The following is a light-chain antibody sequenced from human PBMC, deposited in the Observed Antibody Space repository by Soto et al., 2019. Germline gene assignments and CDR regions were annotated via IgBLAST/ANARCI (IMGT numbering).Light chain of an antibody. Sequence: QAVVTQPPSASGTPGQRVTISCSGSSSNIGSNTVNWYQQLPGTAPKLLIYSNNHRPSGVPDRFSGSKSGTSASLAISGLQSEDEADYYCGAWDDSLNGLVVFGGGTKLTVL. V-gene: IGLV1-44*01. CDR1: SSNIGSNT. CDR3: GAWDDSLNGLVV. CDR2: SNN. J-gene: IGLJ2*01.